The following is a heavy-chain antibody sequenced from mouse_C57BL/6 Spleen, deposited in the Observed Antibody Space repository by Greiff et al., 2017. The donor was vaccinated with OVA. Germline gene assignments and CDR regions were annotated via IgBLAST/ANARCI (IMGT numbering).Heavy chain of an antibody. CDR2: INYDGSST. Sequence: EVQLVESEGGLVQPGSSMKLSCTASGFTFSDYYMAWVRQVPERGLEWVANINYDGSSTYYLDSLKSRFIISRDNAKNILYLQMSSLKSEDTATYYCARGDYYGSSSPAAMDYWGQGTSVTVSS. J-gene: IGHJ4*01. CDR3: ARGDYYGSSSPAAMDY. D-gene: IGHD1-1*01. CDR1: GFTFSDYY. V-gene: IGHV5-16*01.